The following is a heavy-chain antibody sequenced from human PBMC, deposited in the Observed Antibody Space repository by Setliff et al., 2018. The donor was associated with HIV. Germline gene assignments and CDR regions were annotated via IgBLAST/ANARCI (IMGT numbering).Heavy chain of an antibody. D-gene: IGHD6-19*01. J-gene: IGHJ4*02. CDR2: IYDSGST. V-gene: IGHV4-59*11. CDR1: GGTTSSHY. CDR3: ARANLYSSGPLDY. Sequence: PSETLSLTCTVSGGTTSSHYWSWIRQPPGKGLEWIGYIYDSGSTNYNPSLKSRVTLSIDTSKNQFSLRLTFLAAADTAVYFCARANLYSSGPLDYWGQGRLVTVSS.